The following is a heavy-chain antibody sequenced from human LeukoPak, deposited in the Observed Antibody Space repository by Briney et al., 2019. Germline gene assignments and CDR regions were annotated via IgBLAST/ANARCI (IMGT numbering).Heavy chain of an antibody. V-gene: IGHV3-11*01. D-gene: IGHD1-26*01. Sequence: PGGPLRLFCAASGFTFCNYYMSGIRQAPGRGRVGVSYISCSGSTIYCADSVKGRFTISRDNAKNSLYLQMNNLRAEDTAVYYCARRRDSGSLQHFDYWGQGTLVTVSS. CDR2: ISCSGSTI. J-gene: IGHJ4*02. CDR3: ARRRDSGSLQHFDY. CDR1: GFTFCNYY.